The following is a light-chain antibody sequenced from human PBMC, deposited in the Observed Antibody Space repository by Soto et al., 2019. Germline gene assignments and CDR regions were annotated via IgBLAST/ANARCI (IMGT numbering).Light chain of an antibody. Sequence: EIGLTQSAATLSLSPGERATLSCRASQSVSSYLAWYQQKPGQAPRLLIYDASNRATGIPARFSGSGSGTDFTLTISRLEPEDFAVCCGKLPRDWPSCGGGTKVDIK. CDR3: KLPRDWPS. J-gene: IGKJ4*02. V-gene: IGKV3-11*01. CDR2: DAS. CDR1: QSVSSY.